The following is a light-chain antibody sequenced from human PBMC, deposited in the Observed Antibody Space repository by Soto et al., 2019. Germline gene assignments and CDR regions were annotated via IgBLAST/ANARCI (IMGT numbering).Light chain of an antibody. V-gene: IGKV1-39*01. Sequence: DMHVTHSPSSLSAPVGDKIYITFLASHTIDVYLNWYLQKPGRAPQLLIYAASKLHGGVPSRFSGSGSGTNFTLTISSLQPDDSVTYFCQQSYMTPRTFGQGTKVDIK. J-gene: IGKJ1*01. CDR2: AAS. CDR1: HTIDVY. CDR3: QQSYMTPRT.